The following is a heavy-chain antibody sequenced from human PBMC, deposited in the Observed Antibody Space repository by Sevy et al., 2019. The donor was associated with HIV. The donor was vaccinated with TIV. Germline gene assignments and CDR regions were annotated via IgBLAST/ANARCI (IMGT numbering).Heavy chain of an antibody. Sequence: GGSLRLSCAASGFTVSSNYMSWVRQAPGKGLEWVSVIYSGGSTYYVDSVKDRFSISRDNSKNTLYLQMSSLRAEDTAVYYCARDSPMITVVTVGYYGMDVWGQGTTVTVSS. CDR2: IYSGGST. CDR3: ARDSPMITVVTVGYYGMDV. V-gene: IGHV3-66*01. D-gene: IGHD3-16*01. CDR1: GFTVSSNY. J-gene: IGHJ6*02.